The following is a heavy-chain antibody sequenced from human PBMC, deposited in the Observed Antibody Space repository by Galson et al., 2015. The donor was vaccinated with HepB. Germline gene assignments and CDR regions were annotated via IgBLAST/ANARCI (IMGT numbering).Heavy chain of an antibody. Sequence: SVKVSCKASGYTFTSYGISWVRQAPGQGLEWMGWISAYNGNANYAQKLQGRVTMTTDTSTSTAYMELRSLRSDDTAVYYCARDRGAGIAVAGRGTTYYYDSSGYYPFDYWGQGTLVTVSS. V-gene: IGHV1-18*04. CDR2: ISAYNGNA. CDR3: ARDRGAGIAVAGRGTTYYYDSSGYYPFDY. J-gene: IGHJ4*02. CDR1: GYTFTSYG. D-gene: IGHD3-22*01.